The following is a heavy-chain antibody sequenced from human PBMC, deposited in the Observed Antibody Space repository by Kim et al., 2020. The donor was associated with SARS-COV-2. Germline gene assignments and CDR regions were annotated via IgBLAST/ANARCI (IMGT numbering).Heavy chain of an antibody. V-gene: IGHV4-39*01. J-gene: IGHJ5*02. CDR2: IYYSGST. Sequence: SETLSLTCTVSGGSISSSSYYWGWIRQPPGKGLEWIGSIYYSGSTYYNPSLKSRVTISVDTSKNQFSLKLSSVTAADTAVYYCARRDCSSTSCYPFDDFWSGYRWFDPWGQGTLVTVSS. CDR3: ARRDCSSTSCYPFDDFWSGYRWFDP. D-gene: IGHD2-2*01. CDR1: GGSISSSSYY.